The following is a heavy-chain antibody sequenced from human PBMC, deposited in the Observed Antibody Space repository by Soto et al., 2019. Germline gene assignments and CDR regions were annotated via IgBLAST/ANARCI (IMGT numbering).Heavy chain of an antibody. V-gene: IGHV3-74*01. J-gene: IGHJ4*02. CDR1: GFTFSSYW. D-gene: IGHD2-15*01. CDR2: LNSDGSST. CDR3: VRTSLVVAAATREDY. Sequence: EVQLVESGGGLVQPGESLRLSCAASGFTFSSYWMHWVRQAPGKGLVWVSRLNSDGSSTSYAGSVKGRFTISSDNAKNTLYLQMNRLRAEDTAVYYCVRTSLVVAAATREDYWGQGTLVTVSS.